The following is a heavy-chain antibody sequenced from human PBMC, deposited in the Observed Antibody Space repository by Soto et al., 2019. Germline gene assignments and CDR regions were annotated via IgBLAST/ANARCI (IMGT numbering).Heavy chain of an antibody. V-gene: IGHV1-69*13. CDR2: IIPIFGTA. J-gene: IGHJ6*02. D-gene: IGHD4-4*01. Sequence: GASVKVSCKASGYTFTSYYMHWVRQAPGQGLEWMGGIIPIFGTANYAQKFQGRVTITADESTSTAYMELSSLRSEDTAVYYCASGVDYSKPRPLYYYYGMDVWGQGTTVTVSS. CDR1: GYTFTSYY. CDR3: ASGVDYSKPRPLYYYYGMDV.